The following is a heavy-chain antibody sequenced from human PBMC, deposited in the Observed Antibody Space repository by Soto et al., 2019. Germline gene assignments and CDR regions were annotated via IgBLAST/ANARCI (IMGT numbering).Heavy chain of an antibody. V-gene: IGHV3-7*03. D-gene: IGHD2-21*01. CDR2: INQDGSEK. Sequence: GGSLRLSCAASGFTFSSNWMSWVRQAQGKGLEWVAKINQDGSEKFYVDSVKGRFTIFRDNAKNSLYLQMNSLRVGDTAIYYCASEWWWVPYYWG. J-gene: IGHJ4*01. CDR3: ASEWWWVPYY. CDR1: GFTFSSNW.